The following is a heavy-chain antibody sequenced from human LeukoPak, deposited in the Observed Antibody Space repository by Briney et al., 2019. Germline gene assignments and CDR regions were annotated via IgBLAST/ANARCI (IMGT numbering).Heavy chain of an antibody. Sequence: GGSLRLSCAASGFTFSEFYMTWIRQAPGKGLEWVSYIGGSDTPFYADSVKGRFFISRDNATNSLFLQMNSLRDEDTAVYCCARSDYLNLLAYFDYWGQGSLVTVSS. D-gene: IGHD4-11*01. J-gene: IGHJ4*02. CDR2: IGGSDTP. CDR3: ARSDYLNLLAYFDY. CDR1: GFTFSEFY. V-gene: IGHV3-11*01.